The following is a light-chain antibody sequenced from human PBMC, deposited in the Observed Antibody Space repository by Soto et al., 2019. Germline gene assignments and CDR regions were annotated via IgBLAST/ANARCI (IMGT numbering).Light chain of an antibody. CDR3: VAWDDSLNGYVV. V-gene: IGLV1-44*01. CDR1: SSNIGSNT. J-gene: IGLJ2*01. CDR2: SNN. Sequence: QSVLTQPPSASGTPGQRGTISCSGSSSNIGSNTVNWYQQLPGTAPKLVIYSNNQRPSGVPDRFSGSKSGTSASLAISGLQSEDEDDYYCVAWDDSLNGYVVFGGGTKLTVL.